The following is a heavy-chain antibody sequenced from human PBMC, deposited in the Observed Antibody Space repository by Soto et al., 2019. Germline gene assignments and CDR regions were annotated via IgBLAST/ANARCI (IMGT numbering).Heavy chain of an antibody. CDR3: ETEPRLTGSDRGMDV. D-gene: IGHD1-20*01. CDR2: FDPEDGET. Sequence: ASVKVSCKVSGYTLTELSMHWVRQAPGKGLEWMGGFDPEDGETIYAQKFQGRVTMTEDTSTDTAYMELSSLRSEDTAVYYCETEPRLTGSDRGMDVWGQGTTVTVSS. V-gene: IGHV1-24*01. J-gene: IGHJ6*02. CDR1: GYTLTELS.